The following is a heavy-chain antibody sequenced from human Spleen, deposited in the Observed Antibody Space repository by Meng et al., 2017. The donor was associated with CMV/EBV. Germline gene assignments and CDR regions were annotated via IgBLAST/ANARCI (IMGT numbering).Heavy chain of an antibody. CDR1: GYSFSNYW. Sequence: KVSCKGSGYSFSNYWIGWVRQVPGKGLEWMGIIYPGDSDTRYSPSFQGRATISADRSTNTAYLQWSSLKASGTAMYYCARVLGVADYWGQGTLVTVSS. CDR2: IYPGDSDT. D-gene: IGHD6-19*01. J-gene: IGHJ4*02. CDR3: ARVLGVADY. V-gene: IGHV5-51*01.